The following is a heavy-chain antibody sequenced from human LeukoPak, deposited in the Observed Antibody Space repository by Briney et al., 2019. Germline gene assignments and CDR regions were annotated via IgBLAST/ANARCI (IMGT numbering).Heavy chain of an antibody. D-gene: IGHD6-13*01. CDR2: IHHSGTI. CDR1: GGPSSRSNW. V-gene: IGHV4-4*02. J-gene: IGHJ4*02. CDR3: ARGVDNASWLIDS. Sequence: SGTLSLTCDVSGGPSSRSNWWSWVRQSPGKGLEWIGEIHHSGTINYNPSLKSRVTISVDKSKNQFSLKLSSVTAADTAVYYCARGVDNASWLIDSWGQGTLVTVSS.